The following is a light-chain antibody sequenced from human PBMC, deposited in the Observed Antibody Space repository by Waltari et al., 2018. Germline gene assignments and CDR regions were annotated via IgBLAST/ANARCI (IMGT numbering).Light chain of an antibody. V-gene: IGLV1-40*01. Sequence: YQHLPGISPKLLIYGNNTRPSGVPDRFSGSNSGTSASLAITGLRAEDEADYYCQSYDRNLKAYVFGTGTKVTVL. CDR3: QSYDRNLKAYV. CDR2: GNN. J-gene: IGLJ1*01.